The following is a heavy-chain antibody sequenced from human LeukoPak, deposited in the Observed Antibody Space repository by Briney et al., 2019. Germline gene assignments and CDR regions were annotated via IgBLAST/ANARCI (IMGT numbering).Heavy chain of an antibody. V-gene: IGHV3-64*01. CDR2: ISSNGGST. D-gene: IGHD6-13*01. Sequence: GSLRLSCAASGFTFSSYAMHWVRQAPGKGLEYVSAISSNGGSTYYANSVKGRFTISRDNSKNTLYLQMGSLRAEDMAVYYCAKESNSWYFSYYMDVWGKGTTVTVSS. CDR3: AKESNSWYFSYYMDV. J-gene: IGHJ6*03. CDR1: GFTFSSYA.